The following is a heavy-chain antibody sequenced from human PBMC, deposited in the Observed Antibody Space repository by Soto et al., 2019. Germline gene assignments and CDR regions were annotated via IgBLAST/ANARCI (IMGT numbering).Heavy chain of an antibody. CDR2: INPNGDST. V-gene: IGHV1-46*02. CDR3: AREGAAAARMFDN. Sequence: QVQLVQSGAEVRNPGASVKVSCKASGYTFNMYYMHWVRQAPGQGLEWMGVINPNGDSTTYAQKFQGRLTMTRDTSTSTVYMDLTSLSSEDTAVYYCAREGAAAARMFDNWGQGTLVTVSS. J-gene: IGHJ4*02. CDR1: GYTFNMYY. D-gene: IGHD6-13*01.